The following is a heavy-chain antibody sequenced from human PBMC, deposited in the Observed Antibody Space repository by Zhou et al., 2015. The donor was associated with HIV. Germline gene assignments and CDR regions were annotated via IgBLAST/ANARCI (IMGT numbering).Heavy chain of an antibody. Sequence: QVQLVQSGAEVKRPGASVKVSCKASGYTFTSYDINWVRQATGQGLEWMGWMNPNSGNTGYTQKFQGRVTMTRNNSLNTAYMELSSLTSEDTAVYYCARSSGWYSWAFDHWGQGTLATVTP. J-gene: IGHJ4*02. CDR1: GYTFTSYD. CDR2: MNPNSGNT. V-gene: IGHV1-8*01. D-gene: IGHD6-19*01. CDR3: ARSSGWYSWAFDH.